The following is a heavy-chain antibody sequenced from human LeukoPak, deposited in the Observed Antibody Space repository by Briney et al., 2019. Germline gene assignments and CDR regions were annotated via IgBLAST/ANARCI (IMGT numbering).Heavy chain of an antibody. CDR3: ARLGRDYGDYRNWFDP. CDR1: GYSFTSYW. CDR2: IYPGDSDT. J-gene: IGHJ5*02. V-gene: IGHV5-51*01. Sequence: GESLQISCKGSGYSFTSYWIGWVRQMPGKGLEWMGIIYPGDSDTRYSPSLQGQVTISADKSISTAYLQWSSLKASDTAMYYCARLGRDYGDYRNWFDPWGQGTLVTVSS. D-gene: IGHD4-17*01.